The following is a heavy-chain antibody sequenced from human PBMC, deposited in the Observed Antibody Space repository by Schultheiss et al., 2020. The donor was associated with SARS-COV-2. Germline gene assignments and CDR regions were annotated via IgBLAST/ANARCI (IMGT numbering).Heavy chain of an antibody. CDR1: GGSISSYY. J-gene: IGHJ4*02. CDR3: AREDYDSSGWFDY. CDR2: IYYSGST. D-gene: IGHD3-22*01. Sequence: SETLSLTCTVSGGSISSYYWSWIRQPPGKGLEWIGYIYYSGSTNYNPSLKSRVTISVDTSKNQFSLKLSSVTAADTAVYYCAREDYDSSGWFDYWGPGTLVTVSS. V-gene: IGHV4-59*01.